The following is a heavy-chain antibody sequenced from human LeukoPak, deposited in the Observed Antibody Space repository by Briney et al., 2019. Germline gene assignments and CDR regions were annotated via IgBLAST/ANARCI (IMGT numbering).Heavy chain of an antibody. V-gene: IGHV1-18*01. CDR1: GGTFSSYA. D-gene: IGHD2-2*01. CDR2: ISAYNGNT. CDR3: ARDSSTSRSWFDP. J-gene: IGHJ5*02. Sequence: ASVKVSCKASGGTFSSYAISWVRQAPGQGLEWMGWISAYNGNTNYAQKLQGRVTMTTDTSTSTAYMELRSLRSDDTAVYYCARDSSTSRSWFDPWGQGTLVTVSS.